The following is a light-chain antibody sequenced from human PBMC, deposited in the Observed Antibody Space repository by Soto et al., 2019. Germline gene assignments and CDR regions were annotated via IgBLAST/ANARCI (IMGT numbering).Light chain of an antibody. CDR3: QQYDNLPPYT. J-gene: IGKJ2*01. CDR1: QDISNY. V-gene: IGKV1-33*01. Sequence: DIQMTQSPSSLSASVGDRVTITCQASQDISNYLNWYQQKPGKAPKLLIYDASNLETGVPSRFSGSGSGTDFTLTISSLQPEDIATYYCQQYDNLPPYTFGQGTKLDIK. CDR2: DAS.